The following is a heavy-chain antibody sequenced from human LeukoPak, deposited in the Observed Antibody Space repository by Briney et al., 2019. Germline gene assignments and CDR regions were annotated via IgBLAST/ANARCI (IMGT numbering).Heavy chain of an antibody. Sequence: SVKVSCKASGGTFSSYAISWVRQAPGQGLEWMARIIPIFGTANYAQKFQGRVTITTDESTSTAYMELSSLRSEDTAVYYCASSGYCSSTSCLYNWFDPWGQGTLVTVSS. D-gene: IGHD2-2*01. CDR1: GGTFSSYA. CDR2: IIPIFGTA. V-gene: IGHV1-69*05. J-gene: IGHJ5*02. CDR3: ASSGYCSSTSCLYNWFDP.